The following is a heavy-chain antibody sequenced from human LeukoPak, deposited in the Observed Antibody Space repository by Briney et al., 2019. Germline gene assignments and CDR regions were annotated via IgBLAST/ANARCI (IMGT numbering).Heavy chain of an antibody. CDR2: IYYNGST. D-gene: IGHD4/OR15-4a*01. Sequence: SETLSLTCTVSGASISSYFWTWLRQSPGKGLEWIGYIYYNGSTNYNPPLKSRVTISVDMTKNQLSLKLTSLTAADPAVYYCARYDYGAGYPGSWLDPWGQGTLVTVSS. CDR1: GASISSYF. CDR3: ARYDYGAGYPGSWLDP. V-gene: IGHV4-59*08. J-gene: IGHJ5*02.